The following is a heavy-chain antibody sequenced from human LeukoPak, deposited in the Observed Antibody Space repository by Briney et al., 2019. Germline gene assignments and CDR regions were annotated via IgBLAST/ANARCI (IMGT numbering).Heavy chain of an antibody. CDR3: ARALGPEGYSSSWYRRGFDY. D-gene: IGHD6-13*01. J-gene: IGHJ4*02. CDR1: GFTFSSYE. Sequence: GGSLRLSCAASGFTFSSYEMNWVRQAPGKGLEWVSYISSSGSTIYYADSVKGRFTISRDNAKNTLYLQMNSLRAEDTAVYYCARALGPEGYSSSWYRRGFDYWGQGTLVTVSS. V-gene: IGHV3-48*03. CDR2: ISSSGSTI.